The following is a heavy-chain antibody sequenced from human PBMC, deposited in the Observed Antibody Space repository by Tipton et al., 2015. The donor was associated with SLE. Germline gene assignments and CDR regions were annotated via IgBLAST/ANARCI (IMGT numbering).Heavy chain of an antibody. CDR3: AKDHESPRQKVGVGGATPGENWFDP. D-gene: IGHD2-15*01. CDR2: ISGSDYST. CDR1: GFAFSSYT. J-gene: IGHJ5*02. V-gene: IGHV3-23*01. Sequence: SLRLSCTASGFAFSSYTMNWLRQVPGKGLEWVSAISGSDYSTYYTDSVKGRFTVSRDNSKNTLYLQMNSLRAEDAGVYYCAKDHESPRQKVGVGGATPGENWFDPWGQGTLVTVSS.